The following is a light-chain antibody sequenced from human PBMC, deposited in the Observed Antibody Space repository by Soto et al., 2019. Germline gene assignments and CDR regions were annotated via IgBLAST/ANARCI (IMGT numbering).Light chain of an antibody. V-gene: IGKV1-39*01. CDR2: AAS. CDR3: QQSYSTPLT. CDR1: PTISNY. Sequence: EIQMTQSPSSLSASVGDRVTITCRASPTISNYLNWYQHKPGKAPELLIYAASNLQTGAPSRFSGSRSGTDFTLTSSSRQPQDFVTYYGQQSYSTPLTFGGGTKVEI. J-gene: IGKJ4*01.